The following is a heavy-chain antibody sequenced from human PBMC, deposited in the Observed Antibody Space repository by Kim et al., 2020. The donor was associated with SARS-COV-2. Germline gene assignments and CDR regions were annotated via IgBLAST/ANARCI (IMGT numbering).Heavy chain of an antibody. V-gene: IGHV4-59*01. CDR3: ARELPSHVVDC. CDR2: IYYTGTT. D-gene: IGHD6-6*01. J-gene: IGHJ4*02. Sequence: SETLSLTCTVSGASINNYYWSWIRQPPGKGLEWIGYIYYTGTTSFNPSLKSRVTMSLDTSKNQFSLNLSSVTAADTAVYYCARELPSHVVDCWGQGTLVT. CDR1: GASINNYY.